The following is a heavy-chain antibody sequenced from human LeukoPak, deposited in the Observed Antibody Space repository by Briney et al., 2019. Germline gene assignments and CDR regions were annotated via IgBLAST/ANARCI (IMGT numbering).Heavy chain of an antibody. CDR1: RFTFSSYS. CDR2: ISSSSSYI. D-gene: IGHD3-10*01. CDR3: ARDVSSGSYYWFDP. J-gene: IGHJ5*02. V-gene: IGHV3-21*01. Sequence: GGSLRLSCAASRFTFSSYSMNWVRQAPGKGLGWVSSISSSSSYIYYADSVKGRFTISRDNAKNSLYLQMNSLRAEDTAVYYCARDVSSGSYYWFDPWGQGTLVTVSS.